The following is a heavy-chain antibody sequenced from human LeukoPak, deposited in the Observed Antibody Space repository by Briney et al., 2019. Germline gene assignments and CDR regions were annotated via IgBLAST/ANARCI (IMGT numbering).Heavy chain of an antibody. D-gene: IGHD2-8*01. J-gene: IGHJ4*02. CDR1: RLTLSTNY. CDR2: ISPNGVIT. Sequence: GGSLRLSCAASRLTLSTNYMRGVRQAPGKGREWGSGISPNGVITYYADSVKGGFTVSRDNYKNRAYLQLNSLRAEDTATYYCAKDKMHGLDYWRQGTLVTVSS. CDR3: AKDKMHGLDY. V-gene: IGHV3-23*01.